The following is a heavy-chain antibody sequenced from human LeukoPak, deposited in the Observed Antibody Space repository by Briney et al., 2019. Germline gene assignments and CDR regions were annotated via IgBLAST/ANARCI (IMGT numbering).Heavy chain of an antibody. J-gene: IGHJ4*02. CDR3: ARGCDSTSCPLDF. Sequence: ASVKVSCKASGGSFNTYAITWVRQAPGQGLEWTGGIIPIFGTANYAHNFQGRVKITTDESKSTVYMDLSSLRSEATAVYYCARGCDSTSCPLDFWGRGTLVTVSS. CDR2: IIPIFGTA. CDR1: GGSFNTYA. D-gene: IGHD2-2*01. V-gene: IGHV1-69*05.